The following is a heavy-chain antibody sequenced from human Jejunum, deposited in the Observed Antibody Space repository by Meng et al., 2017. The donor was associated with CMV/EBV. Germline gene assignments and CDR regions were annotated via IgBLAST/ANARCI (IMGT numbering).Heavy chain of an antibody. CDR2: ITGTGGST. CDR3: AKCPPRYSGSTYYLDY. V-gene: IGHV3-23*01. J-gene: IGHJ4*02. CDR1: CTLGRYV. Sequence: CTLGRYVLIWVRQAPGEGLEWVSSITGTGGSTYYADSMKGRFTISRDNSKNTLYLQMDSLRDEDTAVYYCAKCPPRYSGSTYYLDYWGQGTLVTVSS. D-gene: IGHD1-26*01.